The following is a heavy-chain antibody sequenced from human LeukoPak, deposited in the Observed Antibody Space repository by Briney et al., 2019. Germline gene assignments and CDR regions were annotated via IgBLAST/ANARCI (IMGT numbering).Heavy chain of an antibody. D-gene: IGHD1-26*01. CDR1: GYTFTGYY. J-gene: IGHJ6*02. Sequence: ASVKVSCKASGYTFTGYYTHWVRQAPGQGLEWMGWINPNSGGTNYAQKFQGRVTMTRDTSISTAYMELSRLRSDDTAVYYCARDLIVGTYYYYGMDVWGQGTTVTVSS. CDR3: ARDLIVGTYYYYGMDV. CDR2: INPNSGGT. V-gene: IGHV1-2*02.